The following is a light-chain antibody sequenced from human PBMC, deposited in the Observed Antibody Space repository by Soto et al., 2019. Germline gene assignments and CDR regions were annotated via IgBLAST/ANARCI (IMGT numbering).Light chain of an antibody. Sequence: EIVLTQSPGTLSLSPGERATVSCRSSQSVSSSYLAWYQQKPGQAPRLLIYGASSRATGIPDRFSGSGSATDFTLTISRLEPEDFAVYYCQQYHTSPLTFGGGTKVDIK. CDR3: QQYHTSPLT. CDR2: GAS. V-gene: IGKV3-20*01. J-gene: IGKJ4*01. CDR1: QSVSSSY.